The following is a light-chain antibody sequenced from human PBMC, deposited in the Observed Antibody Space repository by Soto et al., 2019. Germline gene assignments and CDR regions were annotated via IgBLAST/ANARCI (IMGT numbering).Light chain of an antibody. CDR2: EVT. Sequence: QSALAQPASVSGSPGQSIAISCTGSSSDIGIYKYVSWYQQHPGKVPKLIIYEVTNRPSGVPDRFSGSKSGNTASLTISGLQAEDEADYYCCLYAVTFDVFGTGTKVTVL. CDR3: CLYAVTFDV. CDR1: SSDIGIYKY. V-gene: IGLV2-14*01. J-gene: IGLJ1*01.